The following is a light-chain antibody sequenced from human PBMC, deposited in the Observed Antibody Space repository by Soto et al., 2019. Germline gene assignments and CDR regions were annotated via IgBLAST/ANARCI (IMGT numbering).Light chain of an antibody. V-gene: IGKV1-27*01. J-gene: IGKJ1*01. CDR3: QEYNSAPWT. Sequence: DIQMTQSPSSLSASVGDRVTITCRASQGIYNYLAWYQQKPGKVAKVLIYAASTLQSGVPSRFSGSGSGTDFTLTISSLHPEDVATYYCQEYNSAPWTFGQGTKAEIK. CDR1: QGIYNY. CDR2: AAS.